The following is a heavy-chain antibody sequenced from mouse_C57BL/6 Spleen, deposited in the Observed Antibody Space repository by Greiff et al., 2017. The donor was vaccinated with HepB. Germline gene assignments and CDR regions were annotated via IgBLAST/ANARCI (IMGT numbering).Heavy chain of an antibody. D-gene: IGHD1-1*01. V-gene: IGHV3-1*01. Sequence: EVKLVESGPGMVKPSQSLSLTCTVTGYSITSGYDWHWIRHLPGNKLEWMGYISYSGSTNYNPTLKSRISITHDTSKNHFFLKLNSVTTEDTATYYCAREDYYGVGYFDVWGTGTTVTVSS. CDR2: ISYSGST. CDR1: GYSITSGYD. J-gene: IGHJ1*03. CDR3: AREDYYGVGYFDV.